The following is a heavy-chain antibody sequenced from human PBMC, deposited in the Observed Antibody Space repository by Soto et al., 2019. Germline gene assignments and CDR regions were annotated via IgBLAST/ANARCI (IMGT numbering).Heavy chain of an antibody. D-gene: IGHD2-21*02. CDR1: GDTFSSYA. V-gene: IGHV1-69*01. CDR2: IVPIFGTA. CDR3: AREPVTVPIPPSMRTFDY. J-gene: IGHJ4*02. Sequence: QVVLVQSGAEVRKPGSSVKVSCKASGDTFSSYAVSWVRQAPGQGLEWMGGIVPIFGTANYTQKFQGRVTITADESTNTVYMELSSLRSEDTAVYYCAREPVTVPIPPSMRTFDYWGQGTLVTVSS.